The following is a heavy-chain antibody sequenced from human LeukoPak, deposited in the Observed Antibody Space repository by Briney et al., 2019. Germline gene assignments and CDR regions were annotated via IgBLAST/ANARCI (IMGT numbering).Heavy chain of an antibody. J-gene: IGHJ4*02. CDR2: IYYSGST. Sequence: PSETLSLTCTVSGGSISSSSYYWGWIRQPPGKGLEWIGSIYYSGSTYYNPSLKSRVTISVDTSKNQFSLKLSSVTAADTAVYYCAREEGQQWLVNYWGQGTLATVSS. CDR3: AREEGQQWLVNY. CDR1: GGSISSSSYY. V-gene: IGHV4-39*02. D-gene: IGHD6-19*01.